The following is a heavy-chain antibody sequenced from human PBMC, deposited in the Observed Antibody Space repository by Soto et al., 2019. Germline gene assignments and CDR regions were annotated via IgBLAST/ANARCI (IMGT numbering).Heavy chain of an antibody. V-gene: IGHV3-74*01. Sequence: EVQLVESGGGLVQPGGSLRLSCAASGFTFSSYWMHWVRQAPGKGLVWVSRINSDGSSTSYADSVKGRFTISRDNAKNMLYLQMNSLRAEDTAVYYCARVSSSWYRGGAFDIWGQGTMVTVSS. CDR3: ARVSSSWYRGGAFDI. CDR1: GFTFSSYW. J-gene: IGHJ3*02. CDR2: INSDGSST. D-gene: IGHD6-13*01.